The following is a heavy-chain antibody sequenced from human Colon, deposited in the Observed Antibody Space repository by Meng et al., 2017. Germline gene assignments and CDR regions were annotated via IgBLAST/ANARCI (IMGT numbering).Heavy chain of an antibody. Sequence: QVKLVGFGGGVVQPGRSLRLSCAASGFNLGIYTMHWVRQAPGKGLEWVSVISYNGGHIYYADSVKGRFTISRDNSRSSVYLQMNSLRDEDTAVYYCASHGGGAWGLGTLVTVSS. J-gene: IGHJ5*02. D-gene: IGHD3-10*01. CDR3: ASHGGGA. V-gene: IGHV3-30*01. CDR1: GFNLGIYT. CDR2: ISYNGGHI.